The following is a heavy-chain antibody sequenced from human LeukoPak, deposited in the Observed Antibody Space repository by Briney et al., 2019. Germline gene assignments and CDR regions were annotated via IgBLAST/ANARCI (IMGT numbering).Heavy chain of an antibody. D-gene: IGHD3-3*01. V-gene: IGHV3-30*18. J-gene: IGHJ4*02. CDR1: GFTFSSYG. CDR2: ISYDGSNK. CDR3: AKDHGVDFWSGEGDYFDY. Sequence: GRSLRLSCAASGFTFSSYGMHWVRRAPGKGLEWVAVISYDGSNKYYADSVKGRFTISRDNSKNTLYLQMNSLRAEDTAVYYCAKDHGVDFWSGEGDYFDYWGQGTLVTVSS.